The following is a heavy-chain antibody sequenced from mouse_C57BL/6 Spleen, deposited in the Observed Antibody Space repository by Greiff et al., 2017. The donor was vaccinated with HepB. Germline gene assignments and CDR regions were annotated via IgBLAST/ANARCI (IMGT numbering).Heavy chain of an antibody. Sequence: EVKLQESGPVLVKPGASVKMSCKASGYTFTDYYMNWVKQSHGKSLEWIGVINPYNGGTSYNQKFKGKATLTVDKSSSTAYMELNSLTSEDSAVYYCATSYYYGSSYFDYWGQGTTLTVSS. CDR3: ATSYYYGSSYFDY. CDR2: INPYNGGT. CDR1: GYTFTDYY. D-gene: IGHD1-1*01. V-gene: IGHV1-19*01. J-gene: IGHJ2*01.